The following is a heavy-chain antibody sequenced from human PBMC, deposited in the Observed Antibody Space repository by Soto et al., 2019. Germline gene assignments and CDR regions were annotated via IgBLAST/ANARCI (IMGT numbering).Heavy chain of an antibody. CDR2: MYYSGNA. CDR3: AREYPVHSAYFDY. V-gene: IGHV4-59*01. CDR1: GASISRYY. Sequence: QVQLQESGPGLVKRSETLSLTCTVSGASISRYYGSWIRQSPGEGLEWIVYMYYSGNANYNPSRRSLITISAVTSKHHFSLSMNSVDAADTVVYSWAREYPVHSAYFDYWGQGNLVTVSP. D-gene: IGHD1-26*01. J-gene: IGHJ4*02.